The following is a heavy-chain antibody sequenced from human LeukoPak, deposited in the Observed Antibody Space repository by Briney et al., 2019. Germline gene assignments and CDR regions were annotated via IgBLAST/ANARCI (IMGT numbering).Heavy chain of an antibody. Sequence: GGSLRLSCAASGFSFSSYAMSWVRQAPGKGLEWVSSISGSGDNTYYAESVKGRFTISRDNSKNTLFLQMNSLRAEDTAVFYCAKRSGHTTGWFFDFWGQGTLVTDSS. CDR2: ISGSGDNT. V-gene: IGHV3-23*01. CDR3: AKRSGHTTGWFFDF. D-gene: IGHD6-19*01. CDR1: GFSFSSYA. J-gene: IGHJ4*02.